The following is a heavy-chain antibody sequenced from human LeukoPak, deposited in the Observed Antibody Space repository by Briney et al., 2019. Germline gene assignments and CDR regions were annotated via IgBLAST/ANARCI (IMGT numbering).Heavy chain of an antibody. V-gene: IGHV1-46*01. CDR1: GYTFTSYY. J-gene: IGHJ4*02. Sequence: ASVKVSCKASGYTFTSYYMHWVRQAPGQGLEWMGIINPSGGSTSYAQKFQGRVTITADKSTSTAYMELSSLRSEDTAVYYCARVGGLGAVAGRTLDYWGQGTLVTVSS. CDR2: INPSGGST. CDR3: ARVGGLGAVAGRTLDY. D-gene: IGHD6-19*01.